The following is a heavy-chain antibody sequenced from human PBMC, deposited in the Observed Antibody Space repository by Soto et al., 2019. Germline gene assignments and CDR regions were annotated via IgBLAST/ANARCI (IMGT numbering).Heavy chain of an antibody. Sequence: EVQLVESGGGLVQPGGSLRLSCAASGFTFSSYWMHWVRQAPGKGLVWVSRINRDGSSTSYADSVKGRFTISRDNAKNTLYLQMNSRRAEYTAVYYCVRTSLVVAAATREDYWGQGTLVTVSS. CDR2: INRDGSST. J-gene: IGHJ4*02. CDR1: GFTFSSYW. CDR3: VRTSLVVAAATREDY. V-gene: IGHV3-74*01. D-gene: IGHD2-15*01.